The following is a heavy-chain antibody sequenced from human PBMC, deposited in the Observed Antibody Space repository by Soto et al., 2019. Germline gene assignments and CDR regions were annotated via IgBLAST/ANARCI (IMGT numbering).Heavy chain of an antibody. CDR2: ISGSGGRT. J-gene: IGHJ4*02. Sequence: EMQLLESGGGLVQPGGSLRLSCVASGFPFSSYAMSWVRQTPGKGLEWVSGISGSGGRTYYADSVKGRFSISRDNSNNTLSLQMHILRVEDTAVYFCAKRGYCSTTTCPHANFDYWGQGTQVTVSS. D-gene: IGHD2-2*01. CDR3: AKRGYCSTTTCPHANFDY. CDR1: GFPFSSYA. V-gene: IGHV3-23*01.